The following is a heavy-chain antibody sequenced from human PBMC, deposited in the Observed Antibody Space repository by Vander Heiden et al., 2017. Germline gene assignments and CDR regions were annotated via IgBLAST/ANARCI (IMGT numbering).Heavy chain of an antibody. CDR3: ARYCSSTSCYKFDS. D-gene: IGHD2-2*01. CDR2: MDPKTGNR. Sequence: QEQLVQSGAEGKKPGAAVQVSCKASGYTLSNYEINWGRQADGQGLEWVGWMDPKTGNRGYAQKFQGRVTMTTNTSITTAYMELSRLRSEDTAVYYCARYCSSTSCYKFDSWGQGTLVTVSS. CDR1: GYTLSNYE. J-gene: IGHJ4*02. V-gene: IGHV1-8*01.